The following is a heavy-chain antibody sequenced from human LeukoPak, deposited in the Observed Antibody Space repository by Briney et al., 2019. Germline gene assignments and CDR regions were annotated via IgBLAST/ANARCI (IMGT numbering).Heavy chain of an antibody. V-gene: IGHV1-8*01. Sequence: GASVKVSCKASGYTFTSYDINWVRQATGQGLEWMGWMNPNSGNTGYAQKFQGRVTMTRNTSISTAYMELSSLRSEDTAVYYCARGFFRRPPPYGTGFDPWGQGTLVTVSS. D-gene: IGHD3/OR15-3a*01. CDR1: GYTFTSYD. J-gene: IGHJ5*02. CDR3: ARGFFRRPPPYGTGFDP. CDR2: MNPNSGNT.